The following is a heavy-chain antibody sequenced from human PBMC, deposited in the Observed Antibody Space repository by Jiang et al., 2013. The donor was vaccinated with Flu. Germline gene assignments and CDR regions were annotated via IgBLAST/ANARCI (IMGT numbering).Heavy chain of an antibody. D-gene: IGHD2-21*01. CDR1: GGSFSGYY. J-gene: IGHJ3*02. CDR3: ARVSHDAFDI. Sequence: KPSETLSLTCAVYGGSFSGYYWSWIRQPPGKGLEWIGEINHSGSTNYNPSLKSRVTISVDTSKNQFSLKLSSVTAADTAVYYCARVSHDAFDIWGQGTMVTVSS. CDR2: INHSGST. V-gene: IGHV4-34*01.